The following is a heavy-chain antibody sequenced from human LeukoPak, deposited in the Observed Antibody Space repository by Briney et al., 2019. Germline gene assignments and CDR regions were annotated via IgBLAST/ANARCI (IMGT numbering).Heavy chain of an antibody. V-gene: IGHV3-74*01. CDR3: AKAEPTDGYYFDY. Sequence: GGSLRLSCTASGFSFSGHWMHWARQLPGKGLVWVSRISPTGSTTSYADSVKGRFTVSRDNAKNTLYLQVNNLRAEDTAVYYCAKAEPTDGYYFDYWGQGTLVTVSS. D-gene: IGHD3-10*01. CDR1: GFSFSGHW. J-gene: IGHJ4*02. CDR2: ISPTGSTT.